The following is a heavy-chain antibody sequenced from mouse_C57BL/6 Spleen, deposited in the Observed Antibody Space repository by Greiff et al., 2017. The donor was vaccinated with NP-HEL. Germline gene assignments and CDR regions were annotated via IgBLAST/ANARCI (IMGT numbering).Heavy chain of an antibody. V-gene: IGHV1-9*01. CDR1: GYTFTGYW. D-gene: IGHD2-4*01. J-gene: IGHJ3*01. CDR2: ILPGSGST. Sequence: QVQLKQSGAELMKPGASVKLSCKATGYTFTGYWIEWVKQRPGHGLEWIGEILPGSGSTNYNAKFKGKATFTVDTSSNTAYMQLSSLTTEDSASDICARSDYDVFAYWGQGTLVTVSA. CDR3: ARSDYDVFAY.